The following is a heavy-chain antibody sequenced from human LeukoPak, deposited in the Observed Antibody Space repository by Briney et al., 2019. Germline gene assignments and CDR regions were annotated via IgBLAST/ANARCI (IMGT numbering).Heavy chain of an antibody. CDR1: GYTFTGYY. CDR3: ARGSGIGAFFDY. D-gene: IGHD2-15*01. Sequence: ASVKVSCKASGYTFTGYYMHWVRQAPGQGLEWMGWINPNSGGTNYAQKFQGRVTMARDTSISTAYMELSRLRSDDTAVYYCARGSGIGAFFDYWGQGTLVTVSS. J-gene: IGHJ4*02. V-gene: IGHV1-2*02. CDR2: INPNSGGT.